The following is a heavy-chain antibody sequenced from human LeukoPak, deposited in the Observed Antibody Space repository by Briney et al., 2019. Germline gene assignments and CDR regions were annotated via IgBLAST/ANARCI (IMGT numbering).Heavy chain of an antibody. J-gene: IGHJ5*02. V-gene: IGHV3-23*01. CDR2: ISGSGGST. CDR1: GFTFSSYA. CDR3: AKAGIVVVPAATYWFDP. D-gene: IGHD2-2*01. Sequence: GSLRLSCAASGFTFSSYAMSWVRQAPGKGLEWVSAISGSGGSTYYADSVKGRFTISRDNSKNTLYLQMNSLRAEDTAVYYCAKAGIVVVPAATYWFDPWGQGTLVTVSS.